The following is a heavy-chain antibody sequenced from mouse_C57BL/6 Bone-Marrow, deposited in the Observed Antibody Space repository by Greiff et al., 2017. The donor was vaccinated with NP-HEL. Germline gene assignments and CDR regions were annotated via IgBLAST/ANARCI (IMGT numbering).Heavy chain of an antibody. D-gene: IGHD2-1*01. Sequence: VKLMESGPGLVAPSQSLSITCTVSGFSLTSYGVDWARQPPGKGLEWLGVIWGGGSTNYNSALMSRLSISKDNSKSQVFLKMNSLQTDDTAMYYCAKHIYYGNYEWYFDVWGTGTTVTVSS. CDR2: IWGGGST. V-gene: IGHV2-9*01. CDR3: AKHIYYGNYEWYFDV. J-gene: IGHJ1*03. CDR1: GFSLTSYG.